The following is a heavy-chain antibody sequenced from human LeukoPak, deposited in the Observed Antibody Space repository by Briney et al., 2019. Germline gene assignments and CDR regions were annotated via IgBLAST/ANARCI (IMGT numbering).Heavy chain of an antibody. CDR3: ARDPYSGSDGAFLI. Sequence: PGGSLRLSCAASGFSFSTYWMTWVRQSPGKGLEWVANIKEDGSEKVYVDSVKGRFTISRDNAKNSLYLQMNTLRVDDSAIYYCARDPYSGSDGAFLIWGRGTMVSISS. CDR2: IKEDGSEK. CDR1: GFSFSTYW. J-gene: IGHJ3*02. V-gene: IGHV3-7*01. D-gene: IGHD1-26*01.